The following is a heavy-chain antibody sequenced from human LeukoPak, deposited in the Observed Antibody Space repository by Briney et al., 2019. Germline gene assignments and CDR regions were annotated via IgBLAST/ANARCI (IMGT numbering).Heavy chain of an antibody. J-gene: IGHJ4*02. D-gene: IGHD6-19*01. V-gene: IGHV3-30*04. Sequence: GRSLRLSCAASGFTFSSYAMHWVRQAPGKGLEWVAVISYDGSNKYYADSVKGRFTISRDSSKNTLYLQMNSLRAEDTAVYYCARRSGIAVAGAFDYWGQGTLVTVSS. CDR1: GFTFSSYA. CDR2: ISYDGSNK. CDR3: ARRSGIAVAGAFDY.